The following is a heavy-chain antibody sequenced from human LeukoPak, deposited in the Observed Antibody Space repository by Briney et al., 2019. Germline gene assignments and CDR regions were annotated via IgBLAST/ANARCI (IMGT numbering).Heavy chain of an antibody. V-gene: IGHV4-59*01. CDR1: GGSISSYY. CDR3: ATSTGQRWELDAFDI. D-gene: IGHD1-26*01. Sequence: SETLSLTCTVSGGSISSYYWSWIRQPPGKGLEWIGYIYYSGSANYNPSLKSRVTISVDTSKNQFSLKLSSVTAADTAVYYCATSTGQRWELDAFDIWGQGTMVTVSS. J-gene: IGHJ3*02. CDR2: IYYSGSA.